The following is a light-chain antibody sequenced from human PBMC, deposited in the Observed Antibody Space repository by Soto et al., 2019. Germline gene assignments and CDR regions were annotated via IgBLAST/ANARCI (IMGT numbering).Light chain of an antibody. J-gene: IGKJ2*01. CDR1: ETISTW. Sequence: DIQMTQSPSTLSASVGARVTITCRASETISTWLAWYQQKPGKAPKLLIFDASSLESGVPSRFSGSGSGTEFTLTISSLQPDDVATYYCQQYKSYSHTFGQGTKLEIK. V-gene: IGKV1-5*01. CDR3: QQYKSYSHT. CDR2: DAS.